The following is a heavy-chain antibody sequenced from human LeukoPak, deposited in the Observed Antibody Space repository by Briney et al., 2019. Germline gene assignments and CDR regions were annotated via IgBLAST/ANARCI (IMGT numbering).Heavy chain of an antibody. CDR2: ISSSSSYI. D-gene: IGHD3-10*01. Sequence: PGGSLRLSCAASGFTFSSYAMSWVRQAPGKGLEWVSSISSSSSYIYYADSVKGRFTISRDNAKNSLYLQMNTLRAEDTAVYYCARDPTMVRGVISYMDVWGKGTTVTVSS. V-gene: IGHV3-21*01. CDR1: GFTFSSYA. J-gene: IGHJ6*03. CDR3: ARDPTMVRGVISYMDV.